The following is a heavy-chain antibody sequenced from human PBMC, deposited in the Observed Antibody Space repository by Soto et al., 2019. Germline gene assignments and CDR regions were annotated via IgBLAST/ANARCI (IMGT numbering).Heavy chain of an antibody. V-gene: IGHV4-39*01. CDR2: VYYGGAIFYSGNL. Sequence: SETLSLTCTVSGDSISSSNSHWGWTRQPPGKGLEYIGSVYYGGAIFYSGNLYYHPSLKSRVTKSVDTSKHQFSLRLSSVPAADTGVYYCVRYDRINMKPYSPEGFHIWGQGTMVTVSS. J-gene: IGHJ3*02. D-gene: IGHD3-3*02. CDR3: VRYDRINMKPYSPEGFHI. CDR1: GDSISSSNSH.